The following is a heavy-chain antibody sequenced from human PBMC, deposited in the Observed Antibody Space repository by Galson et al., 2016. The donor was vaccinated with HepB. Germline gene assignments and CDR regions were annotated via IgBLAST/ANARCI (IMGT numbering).Heavy chain of an antibody. CDR3: ASRRYTGRGGYSSSWLREY. Sequence: SLRLSCAASGFTFSDYYMSWTRQAPGKGLEWVSYISSRGNVIYYADSVKGRLTISRDNAENSLYLQMNSLRAEDTAVYYCASRRYTGRGGYSSSWLREYWGQGTLVTVSS. J-gene: IGHJ4*02. D-gene: IGHD6-13*01. CDR1: GFTFSDYY. CDR2: ISSRGNVI. V-gene: IGHV3-11*01.